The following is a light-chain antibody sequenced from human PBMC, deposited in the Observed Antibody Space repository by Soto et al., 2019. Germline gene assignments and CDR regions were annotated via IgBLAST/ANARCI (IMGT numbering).Light chain of an antibody. V-gene: IGLV9-49*01. Sequence: QAVVTQPPSASASLGASVTLTCTLSSGYSNYKVDWYQQRPGKGPRFVMRVGTGGIVGSKGDGIPDRFSVLGSGLNRYLTIKNIQEEDESDYHCGADHSSGSNFVYVFGTGTKLTVL. CDR2: VGTGGIVG. CDR3: GADHSSGSNFVYV. J-gene: IGLJ1*01. CDR1: SGYSNYK.